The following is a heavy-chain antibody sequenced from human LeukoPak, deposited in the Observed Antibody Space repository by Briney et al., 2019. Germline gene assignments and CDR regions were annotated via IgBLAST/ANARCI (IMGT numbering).Heavy chain of an antibody. CDR1: GYTFTSYG. J-gene: IGHJ4*02. Sequence: SVKVFCKTSGYTFTSYGITWVRQAPGQGVEWMGWISDYNGDTIYAQKVQGRVTMTTDTSASTGYMELRSLRSDDTAVYYCARDSLGTYSSPDNWGQGTLVTVSS. V-gene: IGHV1-18*01. D-gene: IGHD5-18*01. CDR2: ISDYNGDT. CDR3: ARDSLGTYSSPDN.